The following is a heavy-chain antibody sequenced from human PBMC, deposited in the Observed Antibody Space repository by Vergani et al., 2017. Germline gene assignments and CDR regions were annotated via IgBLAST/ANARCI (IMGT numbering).Heavy chain of an antibody. CDR2: IGSSGPYI. CDR3: ARDCTSGGCPDNYEMDV. CDR1: GFTFSDFS. V-gene: IGHV3-21*06. D-gene: IGHD2-8*01. Sequence: EVQLVESGGGLVKPGGSLRLSCAASGFTFSDFSMSWVRQAPGKGLEWVAFIGSSGPYINYADSVKGRFIISRDNTNNSLFLQLRSLRAEDAAVYYCARDCTSGGCPDNYEMDVWGQGATVTVSS. J-gene: IGHJ6*02.